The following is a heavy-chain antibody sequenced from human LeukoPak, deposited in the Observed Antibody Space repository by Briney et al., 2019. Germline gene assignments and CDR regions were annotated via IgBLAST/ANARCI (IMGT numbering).Heavy chain of an antibody. CDR3: ARSHRSFASGSGDY. CDR2: INQDGSEK. D-gene: IGHD3-10*01. V-gene: IGHV3-7*05. J-gene: IGHJ4*02. CDR1: KFTFSVYW. Sequence: GGSLRLSCAASKFTFSVYWMSWVRQAPGKGLEWVANINQDGSEKYYVDSVKGRFSISRDNAKNSLFLQMNSLRDEDTAVYFCARSHRSFASGSGDYWGQGTLITVSS.